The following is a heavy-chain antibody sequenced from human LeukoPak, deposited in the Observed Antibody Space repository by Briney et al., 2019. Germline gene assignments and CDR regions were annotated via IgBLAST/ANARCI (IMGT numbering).Heavy chain of an antibody. CDR1: GFTFDDYA. D-gene: IGHD3-10*01. CDR3: AKDIVAITMVRGVSFEEAYYYYYGMDV. CDR2: ISWDGGST. V-gene: IGHV3-43D*03. Sequence: GGSLRLSCAASGFTFDDYAMHWVRQAPGKGLEWVSLISWDGGSTYYADSVKGRFTISRDNSKNSLYLQMNSLRAEDTALYYCAKDIVAITMVRGVSFEEAYYYYYGMDVWGQGTTVTVSS. J-gene: IGHJ6*02.